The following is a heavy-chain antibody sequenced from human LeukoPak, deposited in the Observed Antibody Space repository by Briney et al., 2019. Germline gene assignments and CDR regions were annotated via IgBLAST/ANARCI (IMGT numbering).Heavy chain of an antibody. V-gene: IGHV3-11*01. CDR2: ISSSGSTI. CDR1: GFTFSDYY. CDR3: ARDSRSYYDFWSGLNWFDP. D-gene: IGHD3-3*01. J-gene: IGHJ5*02. Sequence: GGSLRLSCAASGFTFSDYYMSWIRQAPGKGLEWVSYISSSGSTIYYADSVKGRFTISRDNAENSLYLQMNSLRAEDTAVYYCARDSRSYYDFWSGLNWFDPWGQGTLVTVSS.